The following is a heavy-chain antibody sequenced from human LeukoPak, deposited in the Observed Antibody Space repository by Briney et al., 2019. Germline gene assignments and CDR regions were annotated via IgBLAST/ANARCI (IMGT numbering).Heavy chain of an antibody. CDR1: GYTFTSYD. CDR2: MNPNSGNT. J-gene: IGHJ6*03. V-gene: IGHV1-8*03. D-gene: IGHD6-6*01. CDR3: AKEGYTSSYSYYYYYMDV. Sequence: ASVKVSCTTSGYTFTSYDINWVRQATGQGLEWMGWMNPNSGNTGYAQKFQGRVTITRNTSISTAYMELSSLRSEDTALYYCAKEGYTSSYSYYYYYMDVWGNGTTVTVSS.